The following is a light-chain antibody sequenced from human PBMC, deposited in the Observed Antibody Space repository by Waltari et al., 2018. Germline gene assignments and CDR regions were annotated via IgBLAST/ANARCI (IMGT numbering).Light chain of an antibody. CDR3: QSYDSSLTAWV. CDR1: SSNLGGYD. V-gene: IGLV1-40*01. J-gene: IGLJ3*02. CDR2: GNP. Sequence: QSVLTQPPSVSGAPGQRVTISCTGSSSNLGGYDVHWYQHLPGPAPKLLIYGNPNRPSGVPDPISASKSGTPASLAITGLQAEDEADYYCQSYDSSLTAWVFGGGTKLTVL.